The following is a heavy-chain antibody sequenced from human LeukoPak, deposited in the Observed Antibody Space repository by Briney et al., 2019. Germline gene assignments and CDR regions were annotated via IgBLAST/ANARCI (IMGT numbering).Heavy chain of an antibody. CDR1: GYTFTSYY. D-gene: IGHD3-10*01. J-gene: IGHJ4*02. CDR3: ARDLVNYYGSGSYYKGEFDY. Sequence: GASVKVSCKASGYTFTSYYMHWVRQAPGQGLEWMGIINPSGGSTSYAQKFQGRVTMTRDMSTSTVYMELNSLRSEDTAVYYCARDLVNYYGSGSYYKGEFDYWGQGTLVTVSS. CDR2: INPSGGST. V-gene: IGHV1-46*01.